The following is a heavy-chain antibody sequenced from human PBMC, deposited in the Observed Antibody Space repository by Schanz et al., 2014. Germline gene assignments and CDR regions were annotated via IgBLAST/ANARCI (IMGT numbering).Heavy chain of an antibody. CDR2: IKSKTDGGTT. Sequence: EVQLVESGGGLVQPGGSLRLSCAASGFTFSAYYMDWVRQAPGKGLEWVGRIKSKTDGGTTDYAAPVKGRFSISRDDSQSTLYLQMNSLKIEDAAVYYCATASSPVREAGAGSSFHLWGQGTLVTVSP. J-gene: IGHJ5*02. V-gene: IGHV3-15*01. CDR1: GFTFSAYY. CDR3: ATASSPVREAGAGSSFHL. D-gene: IGHD6-13*01.